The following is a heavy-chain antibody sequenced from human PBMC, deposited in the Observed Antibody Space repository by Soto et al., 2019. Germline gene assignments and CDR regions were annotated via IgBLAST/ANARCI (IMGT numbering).Heavy chain of an antibody. CDR3: ARDSNWAFDN. Sequence: GGSLRLSCAASGFSFSSYWMSWVRQAPGKGLEWVANIKEDGSEKNHVDSVKGRFTISRDNAKNSLYLQMNSLRDEDAAGYYCARDSNWAFDNWGQGTLVTVSS. V-gene: IGHV3-7*01. CDR1: GFSFSSYW. D-gene: IGHD7-27*01. CDR2: IKEDGSEK. J-gene: IGHJ4*02.